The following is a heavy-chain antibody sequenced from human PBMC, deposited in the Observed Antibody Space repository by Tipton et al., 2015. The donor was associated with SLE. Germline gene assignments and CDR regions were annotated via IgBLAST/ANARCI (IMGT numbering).Heavy chain of an antibody. CDR3: ARDDSSAVDP. J-gene: IGHJ5*02. Sequence: TLSLTCTVSGGSISSYYWSWIRQPPGKGLEWIGSIYHSGSTYYNPSLKSRVTISVDTSKNQFSLKLSSVTAADTAVYYCARDDSSAVDPWGQGTLVTVSS. V-gene: IGHV4-38-2*02. D-gene: IGHD3-22*01. CDR1: GGSISSYY. CDR2: IYHSGST.